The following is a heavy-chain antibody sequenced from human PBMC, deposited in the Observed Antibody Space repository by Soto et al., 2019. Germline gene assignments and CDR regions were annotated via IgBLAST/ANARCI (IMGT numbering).Heavy chain of an antibody. CDR2: IYYSGST. D-gene: IGHD5-12*01. J-gene: IGHJ6*02. CDR1: GGSISSYY. CDR3: ARSMYSGYDYYYYYGMDV. V-gene: IGHV4-59*01. Sequence: SETLSLTCTVSGGSISSYYWSWIRQPPGKGLEWIGYIYYSGSTNYNPSLKSRVTISVDTSKNQFSLKLSSVTAADTAVYYCARSMYSGYDYYYYYGMDVWGQGTTVTVSS.